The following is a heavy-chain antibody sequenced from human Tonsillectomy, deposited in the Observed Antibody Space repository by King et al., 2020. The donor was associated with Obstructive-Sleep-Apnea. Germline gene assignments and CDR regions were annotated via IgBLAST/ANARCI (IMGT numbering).Heavy chain of an antibody. D-gene: IGHD3-10*01. J-gene: IGHJ4*02. CDR3: AKVGTYGSGSQIDY. Sequence: QLVQSGGGLVQPGRSLRLSCAASGFTFDDYAMHWVRQAPGKGLEWVSGISWNSGSKGYADPVKGRFTISRDNAKNSLYLQMNRLRAEDTALYCCAKVGTYGSGSQIDYWGQGTLVTVSS. CDR2: ISWNSGSK. V-gene: IGHV3-9*01. CDR1: GFTFDDYA.